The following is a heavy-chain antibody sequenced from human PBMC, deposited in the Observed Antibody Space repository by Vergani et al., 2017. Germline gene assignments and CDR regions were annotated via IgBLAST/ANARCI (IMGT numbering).Heavy chain of an antibody. Sequence: EVQLLESGGGLVQPGGSLRLSCAASGFTFSSYAMSWVRQAPGKGLEWVSAISGSGGSTYYADSVKGRFTISRDNSKNSLYLQMNSLRAEDTALYYCAKGREGIPLRYFDWSLDYWGQGTLVTVSS. J-gene: IGHJ4*02. CDR3: AKGREGIPLRYFDWSLDY. CDR2: ISGSGGST. D-gene: IGHD3-9*01. CDR1: GFTFSSYA. V-gene: IGHV3-23*01.